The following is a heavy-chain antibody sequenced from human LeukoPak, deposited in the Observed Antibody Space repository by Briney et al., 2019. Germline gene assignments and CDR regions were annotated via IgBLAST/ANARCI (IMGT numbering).Heavy chain of an antibody. Sequence: GGSLRLSCAASGFTFSSYAMSWVRQAPGKGLEWVSGISGSGGSTYYADSVKGRFTISRDNSKNTLHLQMNSLRAEDTAVYYCARNENSGWGYFDYWGQGTLVTVSS. J-gene: IGHJ4*02. CDR1: GFTFSSYA. D-gene: IGHD5-12*01. V-gene: IGHV3-23*01. CDR3: ARNENSGWGYFDY. CDR2: ISGSGGST.